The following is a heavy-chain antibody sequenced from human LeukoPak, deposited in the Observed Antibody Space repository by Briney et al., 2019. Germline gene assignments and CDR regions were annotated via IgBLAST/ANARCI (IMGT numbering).Heavy chain of an antibody. CDR2: IWSHGNRK. V-gene: IGHV3-33*01. CDR3: ARDSAADDNDFDV. CDR1: GFSISSYG. Sequence: GGSLRLSCIPSGFSISSYGMHWVRQAPGKGLEWVAVIWSHGNRKHHSDSVEGRFAISRDNSKNILYLQMNNLRAEDTALYYCARDSAADDNDFDVWGQGTMVTVSS. D-gene: IGHD6-25*01. J-gene: IGHJ3*01.